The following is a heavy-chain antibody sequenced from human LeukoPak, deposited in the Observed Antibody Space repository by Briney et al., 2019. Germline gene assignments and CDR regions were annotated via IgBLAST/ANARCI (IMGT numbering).Heavy chain of an antibody. CDR2: IYYSGST. V-gene: IGHV4-39*01. J-gene: IGHJ4*02. Sequence: SETLSLTCTVSGGSISSSSYYWGWIRQPPGKGLEWIGSIYYSGSTYYNPSLKSRVTISVDTSKNQFSLKLSSLTAADTAVYYCASGDYLWGSYLGYWGQGTLVTVSS. CDR3: ASGDYLWGSYLGY. CDR1: GGSISSSSYY. D-gene: IGHD3-16*02.